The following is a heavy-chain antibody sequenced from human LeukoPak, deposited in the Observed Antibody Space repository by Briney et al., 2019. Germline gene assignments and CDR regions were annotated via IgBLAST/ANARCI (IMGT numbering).Heavy chain of an antibody. CDR1: GGSISSSSYY. CDR3: ARDTAMVGY. J-gene: IGHJ4*02. V-gene: IGHV4-39*07. Sequence: PSETLSLTCTVSGGSISSSSYYWGWIRQPPGKGLEWIGSIYCSGSTYYNPSLKSRVTISVDTSKNQFSLKLSSVTAADTAVYYCARDTAMVGYWGQGTLVTVSS. D-gene: IGHD5-18*01. CDR2: IYCSGST.